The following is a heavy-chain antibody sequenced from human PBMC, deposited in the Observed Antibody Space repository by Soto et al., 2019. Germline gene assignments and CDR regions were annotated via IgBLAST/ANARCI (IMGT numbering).Heavy chain of an antibody. CDR1: GFTLSSYD. CDR2: IDTAGDT. V-gene: IGHV3-13*01. J-gene: IGHJ5*01. Sequence: QPAGSTKLASAASGFTLSSYDMHGVRQAPGKRLERVSIIDTAGDTYYPGSVKGRFTISRENANNSLYLQMNSLRAGDTAIYYCVRMYSSGWYDFWGQGTLVTVSS. CDR3: VRMYSSGWYDF. D-gene: IGHD6-19*01.